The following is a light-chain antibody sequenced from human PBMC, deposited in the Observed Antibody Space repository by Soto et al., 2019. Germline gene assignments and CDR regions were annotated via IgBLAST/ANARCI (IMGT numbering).Light chain of an antibody. CDR1: SSDVGGYNY. CDR2: EVT. Sequence: QSALTQPPSASGSPGQSVTISCTGTSSDVGGYNYVSWYQQYPGRAPKLMIYEVTNRPSGVPDRFSGSKYGNTASLTVSGLLAEDEADYYCSSSAASNNFFFVFGGGTKVTVL. CDR3: SSSAASNNFFFV. J-gene: IGLJ3*02. V-gene: IGLV2-8*01.